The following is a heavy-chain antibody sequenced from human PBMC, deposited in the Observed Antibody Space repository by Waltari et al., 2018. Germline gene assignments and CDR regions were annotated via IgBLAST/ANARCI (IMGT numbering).Heavy chain of an antibody. V-gene: IGHV4-34*01. D-gene: IGHD3-3*01. Sequence: QVQLQQWGAGLLKPSETLSLTCAVYGGSFSGYYWSWIRQPPGKGLEWIGEINDSGSTNYNPSLKRRVTISVDTSKNQFSLKLSSVTAADTAVYYCARGRRKKYYDLWSGYSRWFDPWGQGTLVTVSS. CDR1: GGSFSGYY. J-gene: IGHJ5*02. CDR3: ARGRRKKYYDLWSGYSRWFDP. CDR2: INDSGST.